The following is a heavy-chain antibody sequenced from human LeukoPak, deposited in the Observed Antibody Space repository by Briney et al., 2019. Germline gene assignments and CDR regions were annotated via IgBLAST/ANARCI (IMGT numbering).Heavy chain of an antibody. CDR1: GYSFTSYW. CDR3: ARHGPDTAMVTSYDY. D-gene: IGHD5-18*01. Sequence: GESLKISCKGSGYSFTSYWIGWVRQMPGKGLEWMGIIFPGDSDTRYSPSFQGQVTFSADKSISTAYLHWNSLKASDSAMYYCARHGPDTAMVTSYDYWGQGTLVTVSS. J-gene: IGHJ4*02. V-gene: IGHV5-51*01. CDR2: IFPGDSDT.